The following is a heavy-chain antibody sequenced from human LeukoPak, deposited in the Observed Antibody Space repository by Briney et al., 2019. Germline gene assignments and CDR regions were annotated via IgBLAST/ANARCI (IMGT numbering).Heavy chain of an antibody. CDR2: IKSKTDGGTT. CDR3: TTDKFYCSSTSCYTNLDY. V-gene: IGHV3-15*01. J-gene: IGHJ4*02. D-gene: IGHD2-2*02. Sequence: GGSLRLSCAASGFTFSNAWMSWVRQAPGKGLEWVGRIKSKTDGGTTDYAAPVKGRFTISRDDSKNTLYLQMNSLKTEDTAVYYCTTDKFYCSSTSCYTNLDYWGQGTLVTVSS. CDR1: GFTFSNAW.